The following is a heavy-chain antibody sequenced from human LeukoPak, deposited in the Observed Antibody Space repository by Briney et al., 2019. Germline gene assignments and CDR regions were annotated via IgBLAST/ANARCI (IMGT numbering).Heavy chain of an antibody. J-gene: IGHJ4*02. CDR2: IYSGGTT. CDR3: ARYYDILTGYYKRGYFDY. Sequence: GGSLRLSCAASGFTFSSYGMHWVRQAPGKGLEWVSVIYSGGTTYYADSMKGRFTVSRDNAKNSLYLQMNSLRAEDTAVYYCARYYDILTGYYKRGYFDYWGQGTLVTVSS. CDR1: GFTFSSYG. D-gene: IGHD3-9*01. V-gene: IGHV3-NL1*01.